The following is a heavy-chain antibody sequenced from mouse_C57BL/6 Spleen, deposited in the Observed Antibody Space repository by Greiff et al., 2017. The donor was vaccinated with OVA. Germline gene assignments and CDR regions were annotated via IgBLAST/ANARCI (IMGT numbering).Heavy chain of an antibody. D-gene: IGHD2-3*01. CDR3: ARSRYDGYYAWFAY. CDR2: INPSSGYT. J-gene: IGHJ3*01. V-gene: IGHV1-7*01. Sequence: VQLQQSGAELAKPGASVTLSCKASGYTFTSYWMHWVKQRPGQGLEWIGYINPSSGYTKYNQKFKDKATLTADKSSITAYMQLSSLTYEDSAVYYCARSRYDGYYAWFAYWGQGTLVTVSA. CDR1: GYTFTSYW.